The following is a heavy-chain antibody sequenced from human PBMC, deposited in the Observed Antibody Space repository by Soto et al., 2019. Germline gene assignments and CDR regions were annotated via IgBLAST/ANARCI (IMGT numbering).Heavy chain of an antibody. CDR1: GFTFSSYG. V-gene: IGHV3-30*03. CDR3: AREGGVLNWFDP. CDR2: ISYDGSNK. D-gene: IGHD3-16*01. Sequence: GGSLRLSCAASGFTFSSYGMHWVRQAPGKGLEWVAVISYDGSNKYYADSVKGRFTIPRDNAKNSLYLQMNSLRDEDTAVYYCAREGGVLNWFDPWGQGTLVTVSS. J-gene: IGHJ5*02.